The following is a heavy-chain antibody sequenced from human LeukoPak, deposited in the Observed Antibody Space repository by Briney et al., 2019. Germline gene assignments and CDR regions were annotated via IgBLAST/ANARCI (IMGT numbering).Heavy chain of an antibody. CDR3: ARFNGFWSGYYGDYYGMDV. CDR1: GYTFTSYG. J-gene: IGHJ6*02. D-gene: IGHD3-3*01. V-gene: IGHV1-18*01. Sequence: ASVKVSCKASGYTFTSYGISWVRQAPGQGLEWMGWISAYNGNTNYAQKLQGRVTMTTDTSTSTAYMELRSLISDDTAVYYCARFNGFWSGYYGDYYGMDVWGQGTTVTVSS. CDR2: ISAYNGNT.